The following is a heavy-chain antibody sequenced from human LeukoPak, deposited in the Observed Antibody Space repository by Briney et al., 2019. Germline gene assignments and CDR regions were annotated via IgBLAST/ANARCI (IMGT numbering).Heavy chain of an antibody. D-gene: IGHD3-9*01. V-gene: IGHV3-23*01. CDR3: TKDVFHWAFDV. Sequence: GGSLRLSCAFSGFSFTQIGMGWVRQAPGKGLEWVAAIGGGGSDTKYTDSVQGRFTLSRDISRNTLVLQMDSLRAEDTADYFCTKDVFHWAFDVWGPGTLVTVSS. CDR2: IGGGGSDT. CDR1: GFSFTQIG. J-gene: IGHJ3*01.